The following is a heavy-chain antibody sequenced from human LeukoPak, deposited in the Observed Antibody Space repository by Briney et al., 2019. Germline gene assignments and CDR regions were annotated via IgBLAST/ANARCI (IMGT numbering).Heavy chain of an antibody. J-gene: IGHJ5*02. V-gene: IGHV3-33*03. CDR1: GFTFSSYG. CDR3: ASPSGSGSPHHNWFDP. Sequence: GGSLRLSCAASGFTFSSYGMHWVRQAPGKGLEWVAVIWYDGNDKYYADSVKGRFTISRDNSKNTVYLQMNSVRAEDTAVYSCASPSGSGSPHHNWFDPWGQGTLVTVSS. CDR2: IWYDGNDK. D-gene: IGHD3-22*01.